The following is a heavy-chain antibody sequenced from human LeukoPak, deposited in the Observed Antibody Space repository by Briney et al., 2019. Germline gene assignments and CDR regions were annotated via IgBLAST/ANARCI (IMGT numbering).Heavy chain of an antibody. CDR2: IKQDGSEK. CDR1: GFSFSSYW. Sequence: GGSLRLSCAASGFSFSSYWMSWVRQAPGKGLEWVANIKQDGSEKYYVDSVKGRFTISRDNAKNSLYLQMNSLRAEDTAVYYCARDRLDYDILTGRYYYFDYWGQGALVTVSS. V-gene: IGHV3-7*04. D-gene: IGHD3-9*01. J-gene: IGHJ4*02. CDR3: ARDRLDYDILTGRYYYFDY.